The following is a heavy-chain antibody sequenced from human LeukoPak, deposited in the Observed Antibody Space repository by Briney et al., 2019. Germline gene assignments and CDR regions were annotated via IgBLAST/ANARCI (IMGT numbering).Heavy chain of an antibody. CDR2: ISSNGGST. D-gene: IGHD7-27*01. CDR3: ARTGDPDY. J-gene: IGHJ4*02. V-gene: IGHV3-64*01. Sequence: PGGSLRLSCAASGFTFSSYAMHWVRQAPGEGLEYVSAISSNGGSTYYANSVKGRFTISRDNSKNTLYLQMGSLRAEDMAVYYCARTGDPDYWGQGTLVTVSS. CDR1: GFTFSSYA.